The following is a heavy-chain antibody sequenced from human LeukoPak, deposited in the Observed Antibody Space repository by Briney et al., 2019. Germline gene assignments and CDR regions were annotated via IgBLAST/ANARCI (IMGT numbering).Heavy chain of an antibody. V-gene: IGHV3-74*01. CDR2: MNSGGTTI. D-gene: IGHD3-16*01. J-gene: IGHJ4*01. Sequence: GGSLRLSCAASGFSLSGYWMHWGRQAAGEGLVWVSRMNSGGTTINYADSVKGRFTISRDNVDNTLHLQMNSLRVEDTAVYYCIREVQVRASASLGLWGQGTLVTVSS. CDR1: GFSLSGYW. CDR3: IREVQVRASASLGL.